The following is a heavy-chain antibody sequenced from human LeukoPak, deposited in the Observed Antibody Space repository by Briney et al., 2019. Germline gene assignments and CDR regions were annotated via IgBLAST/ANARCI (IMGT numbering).Heavy chain of an antibody. D-gene: IGHD4-23*01. J-gene: IGHJ6*03. CDR3: ARALDYGGNARYYYYYYMDV. Sequence: GGSLRLSCAVSGFTFSRYAMSWVRQAPGQRLEWFSAMSGSGGSTYYADSVKGRFTISRDNSKNTLYLQMNSLRAEDTAAYYCARALDYGGNARYYYYYYMDVWGKGTTGTVSS. V-gene: IGHV3-23*01. CDR1: GFTFSRYA. CDR2: MSGSGGST.